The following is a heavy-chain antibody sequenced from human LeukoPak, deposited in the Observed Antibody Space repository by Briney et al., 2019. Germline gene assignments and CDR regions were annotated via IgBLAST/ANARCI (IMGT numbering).Heavy chain of an antibody. CDR1: GFTFSSYA. V-gene: IGHV3-23*01. Sequence: GGSLRLSCAASGFTFSSYAMSWVRQAPGKGLEWVSAISGSGGSTYYADSVKGRFTISRDNSKNTLYLQMNSLRAEDTAVDYCAKGKRYCTNGVCRTQNDYWGQGTLVTVSS. CDR3: AKGKRYCTNGVCRTQNDY. D-gene: IGHD2-8*01. CDR2: ISGSGGST. J-gene: IGHJ4*02.